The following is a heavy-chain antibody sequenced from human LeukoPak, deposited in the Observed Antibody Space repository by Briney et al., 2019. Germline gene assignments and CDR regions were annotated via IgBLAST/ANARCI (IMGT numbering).Heavy chain of an antibody. Sequence: PSQTLSLTCAVSGGPISSGGYSWSWIRQPPGKGLEWIGYIYYSGSTYYNPSLKSRVTISVDTSKNQFSLKLSSVTAADTAVYYCARAYSSSWYPHFQHWGQGTLVTVSS. J-gene: IGHJ1*01. CDR2: IYYSGST. V-gene: IGHV4-30-2*05. CDR3: ARAYSSSWYPHFQH. D-gene: IGHD6-13*01. CDR1: GGPISSGGYS.